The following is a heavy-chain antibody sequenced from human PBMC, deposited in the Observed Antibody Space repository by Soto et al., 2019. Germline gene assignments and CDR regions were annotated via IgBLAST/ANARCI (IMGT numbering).Heavy chain of an antibody. V-gene: IGHV4-4*02. CDR2: IYHSRST. D-gene: IGHD2-2*01. J-gene: IGHJ4*02. CDR1: GGSISSSNW. CDR3: AISSLTRVVPAAPFDY. Sequence: QVQLQESGPGLVKPSGTLSLTCAVSGGSISSSNWWSWVRQPPGKGLEWIGEIYHSRSTNYNPSLKSRVSIAVDKSKNQFSLKLSSVTAADTAVYYCAISSLTRVVPAAPFDYWGQGTLVTVSS.